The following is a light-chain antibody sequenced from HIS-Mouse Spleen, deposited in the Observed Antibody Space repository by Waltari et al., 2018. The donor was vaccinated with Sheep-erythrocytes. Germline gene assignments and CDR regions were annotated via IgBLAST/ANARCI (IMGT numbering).Light chain of an antibody. Sequence: QSALTQPRSVSGSPGQSVTISCTGTSSDVGGYNYVPWYQQHPGKAPKLMIYDVSKRTSGVPDRFSGSKSGHTASLTISGLQAEDEADYYCCSYAGSYNHVFATGTKVTVL. CDR3: CSYAGSYNHV. CDR2: DVS. CDR1: SSDVGGYNY. V-gene: IGLV2-11*01. J-gene: IGLJ1*01.